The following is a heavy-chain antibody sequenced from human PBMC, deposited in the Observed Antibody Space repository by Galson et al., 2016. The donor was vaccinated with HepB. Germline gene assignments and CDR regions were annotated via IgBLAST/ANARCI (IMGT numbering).Heavy chain of an antibody. CDR2: ISYDGNNK. CDR1: GFTFSTYV. Sequence: SLRLSCAASGFTFSTYVLHWVRQAPGKGLEWLAVISYDGNNKYYADSVKGRFTISRDNSKHTLYLQMNSLRAEDTAVYYCATSYGDNYYRYFDYWGQGTLVTVSS. D-gene: IGHD4-17*01. J-gene: IGHJ4*02. CDR3: ATSYGDNYYRYFDY. V-gene: IGHV3-30-3*01.